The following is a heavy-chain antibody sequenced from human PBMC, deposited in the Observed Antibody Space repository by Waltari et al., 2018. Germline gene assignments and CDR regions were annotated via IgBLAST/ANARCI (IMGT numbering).Heavy chain of an antibody. Sequence: QVQLVQSGAEVKEPGASVKVPCKTSGDNFPAYYPHWVRQAPGQGLEWMAWINANTGDSKSAQTFQGRVTVTRDTSITTAYLELSGLRSDDTALYYCARETLPGNKIIDYWGQGTLVTVSS. V-gene: IGHV1-2*02. CDR3: ARETLPGNKIIDY. D-gene: IGHD1-1*01. CDR1: GDNFPAYY. J-gene: IGHJ4*02. CDR2: INANTGDS.